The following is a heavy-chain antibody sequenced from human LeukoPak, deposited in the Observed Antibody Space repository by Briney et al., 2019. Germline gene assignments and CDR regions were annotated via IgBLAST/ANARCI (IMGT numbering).Heavy chain of an antibody. CDR3: ASTPMYSSSWRRGKYFQH. CDR2: INHSGST. Sequence: SETLSLTCAVYGGSFSGYYWSWIRQPPGKGLEWIGEINHSGSTNYNPSLKSRVTISVDTSKNQFSLKLSSVTAADTAVYYCASTPMYSSSWRRGKYFQHWGQGTLVTVSS. D-gene: IGHD6-6*01. J-gene: IGHJ1*01. V-gene: IGHV4-34*01. CDR1: GGSFSGYY.